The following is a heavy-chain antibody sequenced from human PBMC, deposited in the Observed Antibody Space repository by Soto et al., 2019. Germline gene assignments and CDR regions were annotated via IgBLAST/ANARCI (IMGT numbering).Heavy chain of an antibody. D-gene: IGHD6-19*01. CDR2: ISSSSSTI. CDR1: GFTFSMYS. J-gene: IGHJ4*02. V-gene: IGHV3-48*01. Sequence: EVQLVESGGGLVQPGGSLRLSCVASGFTFSMYSMNWVRQAPGKGLEWLSFISSSSSTIYYADSVKGRFTISRDNAKNSLYLQMNSLRGDDTAVYHCVRGADDYWGQGNLVTVSS. CDR3: VRGADDY.